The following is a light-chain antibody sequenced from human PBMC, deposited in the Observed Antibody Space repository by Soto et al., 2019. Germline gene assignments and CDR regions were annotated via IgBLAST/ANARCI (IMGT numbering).Light chain of an antibody. J-gene: IGKJ2*01. CDR1: QSIANTF. CDR2: GAS. V-gene: IGKV3-20*01. CDR3: QQYGSSPPKT. Sequence: EIVLTQSPGTLSLSPGETATLSCRASQSIANTFLAWYQQKPGQAPRLLISGASSRATGIPDRFSGSGSGTDFTLTISRLEPEDFAVYYCQQYGSSPPKTFGQGNKLEI.